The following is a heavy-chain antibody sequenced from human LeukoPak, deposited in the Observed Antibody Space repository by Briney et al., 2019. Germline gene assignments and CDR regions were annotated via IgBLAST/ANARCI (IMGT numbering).Heavy chain of an antibody. CDR2: IHYTGST. J-gene: IGHJ5*02. CDR1: GGSINSYY. D-gene: IGHD3-10*01. V-gene: IGHV4-59*01. CDR3: ARGGYYGSGNDFRFDP. Sequence: SSETLSLTCTVSGGSINSYYWSWIRQPPGKGLECIGYIHYTGSTNYNPSLKSRVTISVDTSKNQFSLKLSSVTAADTAIYYCARGGYYGSGNDFRFDPWGQGTLVTVSS.